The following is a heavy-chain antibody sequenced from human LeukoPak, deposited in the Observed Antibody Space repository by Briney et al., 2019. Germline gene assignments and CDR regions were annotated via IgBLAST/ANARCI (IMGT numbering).Heavy chain of an antibody. Sequence: PSETLSLTCTVSGASISSSNDYWGWLPQAQGKGLEGIRSGFEGGSAHYNPSLKNRANISVDTSKNQFSLKVSSVTAADAAMYYCARQFATASADTRGYFDFWGQGTVVTVSS. CDR3: ARQFATASADTRGYFDF. CDR1: GASISSSNDY. V-gene: IGHV4-39*01. CDR2: GFEGGSA. D-gene: IGHD2-2*01. J-gene: IGHJ4*02.